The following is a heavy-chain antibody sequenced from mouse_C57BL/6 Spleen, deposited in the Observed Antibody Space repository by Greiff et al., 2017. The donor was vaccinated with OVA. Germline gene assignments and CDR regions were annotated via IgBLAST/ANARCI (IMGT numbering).Heavy chain of an antibody. CDR3: TRKIYYYGSSYVMGNDY. Sequence: QVQLQQSGAELVRPGASVTLSCKASGYTFTDYEMHWVKQTPVHGLEWIGAIDPETGGTAYNQKFKGKAILTADKSSSTAYMELRSLTSEDSAVYYCTRKIYYYGSSYVMGNDYWGQGTTLTVSS. V-gene: IGHV1-15*01. J-gene: IGHJ2*01. D-gene: IGHD1-1*01. CDR1: GYTFTDYE. CDR2: IDPETGGT.